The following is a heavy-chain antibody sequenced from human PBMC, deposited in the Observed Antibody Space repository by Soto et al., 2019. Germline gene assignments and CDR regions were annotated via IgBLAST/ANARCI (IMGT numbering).Heavy chain of an antibody. D-gene: IGHD4-17*01. CDR3: ARVPDMTTVIHFDY. J-gene: IGHJ4*02. Sequence: GASVKVSCKASGYTFTSYGISWVRQAPGQGLEWMGWISAYNGNTNYAQKLQGRVTMTTDTSTSTAYMELRSLRSDDTAVYYCARVPDMTTVIHFDYWGQGTLVTVSS. CDR1: GYTFTSYG. V-gene: IGHV1-18*01. CDR2: ISAYNGNT.